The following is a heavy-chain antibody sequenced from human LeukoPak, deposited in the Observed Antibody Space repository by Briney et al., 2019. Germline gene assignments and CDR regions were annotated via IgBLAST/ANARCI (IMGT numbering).Heavy chain of an antibody. J-gene: IGHJ3*02. CDR3: ASSLITMARGAGDAFDI. D-gene: IGHD3-10*01. V-gene: IGHV4-61*02. CDR1: GGSISSGGYY. Sequence: SETLSLTCTVSGGSISSGGYYWSWIRQPAGKGLEWIGRIYTSGSTNYNPSLKSRVTMSVDTSKNQFSLKLSSVTAADTAVYYCASSLITMARGAGDAFDIWGQGTMVTVSS. CDR2: IYTSGST.